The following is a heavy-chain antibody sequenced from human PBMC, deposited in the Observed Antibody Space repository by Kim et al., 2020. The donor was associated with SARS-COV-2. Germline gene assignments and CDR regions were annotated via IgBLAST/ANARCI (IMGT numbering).Heavy chain of an antibody. CDR1: GFTFSGYS. J-gene: IGHJ4*02. D-gene: IGHD6-13*01. CDR2: ISISRRSAI. Sequence: GGSLRLSCATSGFTFSGYSLNWVRQAPGKGLEWVSYISISRRSAIYYADSVRGRFTISRDDAKNSLFLQMNSLRDEDTAVYYCARDSGPHGSPIDYWGQG. V-gene: IGHV3-48*02. CDR3: ARDSGPHGSPIDY.